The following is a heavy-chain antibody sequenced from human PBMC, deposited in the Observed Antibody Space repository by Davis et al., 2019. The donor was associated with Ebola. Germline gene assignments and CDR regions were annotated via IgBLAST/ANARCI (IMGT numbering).Heavy chain of an antibody. CDR1: GYSFTSYW. J-gene: IGHJ4*02. D-gene: IGHD3-22*01. Sequence: GESLKIPCKGSGYSFTSYWIGWVRQMPGKGLEWMGIIYPGDSDTRYSPSFEGQVTISVDRSITTAYLQWRSLRASDTAIYYGARQESLYGSSDYWGQGTLVTVSS. CDR3: ARQESLYGSSDY. V-gene: IGHV5-51*01. CDR2: IYPGDSDT.